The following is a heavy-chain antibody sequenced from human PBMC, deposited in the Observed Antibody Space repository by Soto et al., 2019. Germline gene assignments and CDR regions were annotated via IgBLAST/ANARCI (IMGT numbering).Heavy chain of an antibody. CDR3: ARVASDYINSADH. CDR2: IGGSGGNT. V-gene: IGHV3-23*01. J-gene: IGHJ4*02. Sequence: EVQLLESGGGLVQPGGSLRLSCAASGFIFNAYAMTWVRQAPGKGLEWVSAIGGSGGNTYYAASVKGRFTISRDKSKDTVDLEMNRLRVDDTAVYFCARVASDYINSADHWGQGILVTVSS. D-gene: IGHD4-4*01. CDR1: GFIFNAYA.